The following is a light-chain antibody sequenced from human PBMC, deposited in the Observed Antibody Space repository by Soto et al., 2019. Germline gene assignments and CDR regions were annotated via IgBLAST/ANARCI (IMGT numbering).Light chain of an antibody. CDR1: QSVSSSY. Sequence: EIVLTQSPGTLSLSPGERATLSCRASQSVSSSYLGWYQQKPGQAPRLLIWGTSNRAGGIPDRFSGSGSGTEFTLTFSRLAPEDCAVYYCQHYGSSRTFGQGTKVDIK. CDR2: GTS. J-gene: IGKJ1*01. CDR3: QHYGSSRT. V-gene: IGKV3-20*01.